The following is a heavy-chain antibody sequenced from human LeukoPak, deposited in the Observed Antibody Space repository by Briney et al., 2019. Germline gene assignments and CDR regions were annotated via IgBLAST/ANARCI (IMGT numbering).Heavy chain of an antibody. CDR2: IIPIFGTA. Sequence: SVKVSCKASGGTFSSYAISWVRQAPGQGLEWMGGIIPIFGTANYAQKFQGRVTITADESTSTAYMELSSLRSEDTAVYYCASSQGIQLWGPKGNYIDYWGQGTLVTVSS. J-gene: IGHJ4*02. D-gene: IGHD5-18*01. V-gene: IGHV1-69*01. CDR1: GGTFSSYA. CDR3: ASSQGIQLWGPKGNYIDY.